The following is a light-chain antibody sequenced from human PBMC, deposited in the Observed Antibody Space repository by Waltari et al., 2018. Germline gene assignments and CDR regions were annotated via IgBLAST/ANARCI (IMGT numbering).Light chain of an antibody. CDR1: QSIRSY. J-gene: IGKJ1*01. Sequence: DIQMTQSPSSLSASVGDRLSITSRASQSIRSYLNWYQQKPGKSPKLLIYAASSLQSGVPSRFSGSGSGTDFTLTISSLQPEDFATYYCQKSYSTPTWTFGQGTKVEIK. CDR2: AAS. V-gene: IGKV1-39*01. CDR3: QKSYSTPTWT.